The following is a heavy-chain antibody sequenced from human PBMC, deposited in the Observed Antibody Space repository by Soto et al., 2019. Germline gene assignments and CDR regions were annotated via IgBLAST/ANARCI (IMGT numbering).Heavy chain of an antibody. CDR2: VYFSGST. CDR3: ARQEAVPDTPFDS. CDR1: GGSINGYY. D-gene: IGHD6-19*01. Sequence: QERLQESGPGLVKPSETLSLTCSVSGGSINGYYWNWIRQPPGKGLEWLGNVYFSGSTHYNPSLEARLTISVDTSKKQISLKLRSVTAADTAVYYCARQEAVPDTPFDSWGQGTLVSVSS. V-gene: IGHV4-59*01. J-gene: IGHJ4*02.